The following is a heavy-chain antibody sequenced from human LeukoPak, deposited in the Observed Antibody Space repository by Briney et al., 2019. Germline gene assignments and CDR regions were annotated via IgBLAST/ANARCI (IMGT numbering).Heavy chain of an antibody. CDR3: AKESIAAAGTLEEDWFDP. V-gene: IGHV3-30*02. CDR1: GFTFSSYG. J-gene: IGHJ5*02. Sequence: GGSLRLSCAASGFTFSSYGMHWVRQAPGKGLEWVAFIRYDGSNKYYADSVKGRFTISRDNSKNTLYLQMNSSRAEDTAVYYCAKESIAAAGTLEEDWFDPWGQGTLVTVSS. D-gene: IGHD6-13*01. CDR2: IRYDGSNK.